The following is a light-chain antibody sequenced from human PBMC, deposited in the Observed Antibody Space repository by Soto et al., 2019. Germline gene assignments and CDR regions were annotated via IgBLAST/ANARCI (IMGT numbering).Light chain of an antibody. Sequence: DIQMTQSPSTLSASVGDRVTITCRASQSISSWLAWYQQKPGKAPKFLIYDASSLESGVPSRFSGSGSVTEFTLTISSLQPDDFATYYCQQYNSYSWTFGQGTKVEIK. CDR1: QSISSW. CDR2: DAS. V-gene: IGKV1-5*01. CDR3: QQYNSYSWT. J-gene: IGKJ1*01.